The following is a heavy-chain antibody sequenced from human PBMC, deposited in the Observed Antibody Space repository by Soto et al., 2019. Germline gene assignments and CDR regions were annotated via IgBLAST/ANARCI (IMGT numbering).Heavy chain of an antibody. J-gene: IGHJ5*02. CDR2: INPNSGGT. V-gene: IGHV1-2*02. CDR1: GYTFTGYY. CDR3: AEGYCSGGSCYWFDP. D-gene: IGHD2-15*01. Sequence: ASVKVSCKASGYTFTGYYMHWVRQAPGQGLEWMGWINPNSGGTNYAQKFQGRVTMTRDTSISTAYMELSRLRSDDTAVYHCAEGYCSGGSCYWFDPWGQGTLVTVSS.